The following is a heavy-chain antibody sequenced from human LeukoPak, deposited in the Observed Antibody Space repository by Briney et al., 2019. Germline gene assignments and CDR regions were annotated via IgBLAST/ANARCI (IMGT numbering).Heavy chain of an antibody. CDR2: ISGSSGST. V-gene: IGHV3-23*01. CDR3: ARDGVAEYSSSWLENWFDP. CDR1: GFTFSSYA. J-gene: IGHJ5*02. D-gene: IGHD6-13*01. Sequence: PGGSLRLSCAASGFTFSSYAMSWVRQAPGKGLEWVSGISGSSGSTDYADSVKGRFTISRDNSKNTLYLQMNSLRAEDTAVYYCARDGVAEYSSSWLENWFDPWGQGTLVTVSS.